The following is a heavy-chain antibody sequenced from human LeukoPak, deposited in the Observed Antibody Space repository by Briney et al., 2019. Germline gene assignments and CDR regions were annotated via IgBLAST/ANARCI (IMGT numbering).Heavy chain of an antibody. Sequence: PGGSLRLSCAASGFTLSSYEMNWVRQAPGKGLEWISYINDSGKTRYYADSVKGRFTISRDNAKNSLYLQMNSLRAEDTAVCYCVRDHSGWSLDPWGQGTLVTVSS. D-gene: IGHD6-19*01. V-gene: IGHV3-48*03. CDR3: VRDHSGWSLDP. J-gene: IGHJ5*02. CDR2: INDSGKTR. CDR1: GFTLSSYE.